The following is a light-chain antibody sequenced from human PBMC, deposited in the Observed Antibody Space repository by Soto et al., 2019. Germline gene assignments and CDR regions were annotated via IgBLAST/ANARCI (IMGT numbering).Light chain of an antibody. J-gene: IGKJ4*01. CDR3: QQRSNWPLT. V-gene: IGKV3-11*01. CDR1: QSVSSY. CDR2: DAS. Sequence: EIVLTQSPATLSLSPGERATLSCRASQSVSSYLAWYQQQPGQAPRLLIYDASNRATGIPARFSGSGYGTDFTLTISSLEPEDFAVYYCQQRSNWPLTFGGGTKVEIK.